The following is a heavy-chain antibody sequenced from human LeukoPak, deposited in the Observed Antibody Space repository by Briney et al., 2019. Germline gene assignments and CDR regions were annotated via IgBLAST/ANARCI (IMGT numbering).Heavy chain of an antibody. CDR3: ARAHVYVDIVAYYYYYGMDV. CDR2: ISGSGGST. J-gene: IGHJ6*02. V-gene: IGHV3-23*01. Sequence: PGGSLRLSCAASGFTFSSYAMSWVRQAPGKGLEWVSAISGSGGSTYYADSVKGRFTISRDNAKNSLYLQMNSLRAEDTAVYYCARAHVYVDIVAYYYYYGMDVWGQGTTVTVSS. CDR1: GFTFSSYA. D-gene: IGHD5-12*01.